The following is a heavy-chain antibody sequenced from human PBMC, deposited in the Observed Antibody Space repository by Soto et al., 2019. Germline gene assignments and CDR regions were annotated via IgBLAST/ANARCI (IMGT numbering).Heavy chain of an antibody. J-gene: IGHJ6*02. Sequence: GESLKISCAASGFTVSSNYMSWVRQAPGKGLEWVSVIYSGGNTYYADSVKGRFTISRDNSKNTLYLQMNSLRAEDTAVYYCARSPPGLYGMDVWGQGTTVTVSS. CDR3: ARSPPGLYGMDV. CDR1: GFTVSSNY. V-gene: IGHV3-66*01. CDR2: IYSGGNT.